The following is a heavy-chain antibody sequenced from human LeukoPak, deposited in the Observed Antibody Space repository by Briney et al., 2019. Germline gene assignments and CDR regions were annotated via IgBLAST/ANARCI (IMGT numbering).Heavy chain of an antibody. CDR1: GFTFSDYY. CDR2: ISSTSSYT. J-gene: IGHJ4*02. V-gene: IGHV3-11*06. D-gene: IGHD2-2*01. Sequence: GGSLRLSCAASGFTFSDYYMSWIRQAPGKGLEYISYISSTSSYTNYADSVKGRFTISRDNAKNSLYLQMNSLRAEDTAVYYCARGYCSSTSCYGVRGYYFDYWGQGTLVTVSS. CDR3: ARGYCSSTSCYGVRGYYFDY.